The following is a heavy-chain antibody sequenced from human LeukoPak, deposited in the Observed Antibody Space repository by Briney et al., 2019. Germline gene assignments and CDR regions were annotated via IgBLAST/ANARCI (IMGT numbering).Heavy chain of an antibody. V-gene: IGHV3-7*01. Sequence: PGGSLRLSCAASGFTFVSYWMSWVRQAPGKGLEWVANIKEDGSEEYYVDSVKGRLTISIDNAKNSLYLQMNRLRAEDTAVYYCATYKNGYKRRYFDNWGRGTLVTVSS. CDR1: GFTFVSYW. D-gene: IGHD5-24*01. CDR3: ATYKNGYKRRYFDN. J-gene: IGHJ4*02. CDR2: IKEDGSEE.